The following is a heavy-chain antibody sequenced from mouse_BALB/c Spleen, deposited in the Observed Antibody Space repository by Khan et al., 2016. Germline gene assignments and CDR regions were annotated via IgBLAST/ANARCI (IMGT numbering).Heavy chain of an antibody. J-gene: IGHJ2*01. CDR1: GFSLTTYG. Sequence: QVQLKQSGPGLVAPSQSLSITCTVAGFSLTTYGVHWVRQPPGKGLEWLGVIWAGGSTNYNSALMSRLSISKDNSKSQVFLKMNSLQTDDTATYYSARDRYYGTSYFDYWGQGTTLTVSS. D-gene: IGHD1-1*01. V-gene: IGHV2-9*02. CDR2: IWAGGST. CDR3: ARDRYYGTSYFDY.